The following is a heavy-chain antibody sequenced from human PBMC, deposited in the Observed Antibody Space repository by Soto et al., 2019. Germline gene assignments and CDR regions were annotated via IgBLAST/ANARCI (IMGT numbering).Heavy chain of an antibody. J-gene: IGHJ6*02. V-gene: IGHV5-10-1*01. CDR3: ARHSSIAARPDYYYGMDV. Sequence: GESLKISCKGCGYSFTSYWISWVRQMPGKGLEWMGRIDPSDSYTNYSPSFQGHVTISADKSISTAYLQWCSLKASDTAMYYCARHSSIAARPDYYYGMDVWGQGTTVTVSS. D-gene: IGHD6-6*01. CDR1: GYSFTSYW. CDR2: IDPSDSYT.